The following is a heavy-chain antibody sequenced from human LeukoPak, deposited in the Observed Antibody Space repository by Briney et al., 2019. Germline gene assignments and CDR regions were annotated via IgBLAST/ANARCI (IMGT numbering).Heavy chain of an antibody. Sequence: GGSLRLSCAASGFTFSSYVMYWVRQAPGKGLECVAVIELVGSNKYYADSVKGAFTISRDNSKHTLYLQMNSLRAEDTAVYYCARDGAYCAGGSCHSYNAFDICGQGTVVAVSS. J-gene: IGHJ3*02. CDR1: GFTFSSYV. CDR3: ARDGAYCAGGSCHSYNAFDI. CDR2: IELVGSNK. V-gene: IGHV3-30*04. D-gene: IGHD2-15*01.